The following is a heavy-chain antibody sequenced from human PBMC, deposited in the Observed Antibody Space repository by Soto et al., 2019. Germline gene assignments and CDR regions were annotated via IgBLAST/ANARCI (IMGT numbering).Heavy chain of an antibody. CDR1: GYTFTSHG. CDR3: ARMVRGSNIDYYHYMDV. Sequence: QVLLVQSGAEVKKPGASVKVSCKASGYTFTSHGISWMRQAPGHGLEWMGWISAYNGDTNYAQKLQGRVTLTTDTSTSTAYMEVRSLRSEDTAVYYCARMVRGSNIDYYHYMDVWGKGTTVTVSS. V-gene: IGHV1-18*01. D-gene: IGHD3-10*01. J-gene: IGHJ6*03. CDR2: ISAYNGDT.